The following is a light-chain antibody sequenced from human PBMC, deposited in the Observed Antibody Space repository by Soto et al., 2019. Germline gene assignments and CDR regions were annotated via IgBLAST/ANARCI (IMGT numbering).Light chain of an antibody. CDR3: QQYGSSPRT. Sequence: EIVLTQSPGTLFLSPGERATLSCRASQSVSRSYLAWYQQKPGQAPRLLIYGASSRATGIPDRFSGSGSGTDVTFTISRLEPEDFAVYYCQQYGSSPRTFGQGTKVEIK. CDR2: GAS. V-gene: IGKV3-20*01. CDR1: QSVSRSY. J-gene: IGKJ1*01.